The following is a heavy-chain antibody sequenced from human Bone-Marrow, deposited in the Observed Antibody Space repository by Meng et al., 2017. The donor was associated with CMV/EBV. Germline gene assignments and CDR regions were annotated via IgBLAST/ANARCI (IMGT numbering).Heavy chain of an antibody. CDR1: GGSFSSYA. CDR2: IIPILGIA. Sequence: SVKVSCKASGGSFSSYAISWVRQAPGQGLEWMGGIIPILGIANNAQKFQGRVSTTADKSTITAYMEMSSLRSEDTAVYYCARVFRTAEVTHFVYYFDYWGQGTLVTVSS. V-gene: IGHV1-69*10. CDR3: ARVFRTAEVTHFVYYFDY. J-gene: IGHJ4*02. D-gene: IGHD1-1*01.